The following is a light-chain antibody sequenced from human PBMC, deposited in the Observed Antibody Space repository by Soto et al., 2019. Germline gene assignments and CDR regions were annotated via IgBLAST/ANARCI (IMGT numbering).Light chain of an antibody. V-gene: IGKV1-5*01. J-gene: IGKJ1*01. CDR2: DVS. Sequence: DIQMTQSPSALSASVGDRVTLTCRASQNIGTSLAWYQQKPGRAPKVLIYDVSTLERGVPSRFSGSQFGSEFTLTISGLQPDDFATYYCQHYNSYSEAFGQGTKVDIK. CDR1: QNIGTS. CDR3: QHYNSYSEA.